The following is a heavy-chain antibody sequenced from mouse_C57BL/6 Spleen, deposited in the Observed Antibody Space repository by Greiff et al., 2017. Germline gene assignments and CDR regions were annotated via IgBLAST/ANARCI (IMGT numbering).Heavy chain of an antibody. CDR1: GYTFTSYW. J-gene: IGHJ1*03. V-gene: IGHV1-69*01. CDR2: IDPSDSYT. Sequence: QVHVKQPGAELVMPGASVKLSCKASGYTFTSYWMHWVKQRPGQGLEWIGEIDPSDSYTNYNQKFKGKSTLTVDKSSSTAYMQLSSLTSEDSAVYYCARRTTGGYFDVWGTGTTVTVSS. D-gene: IGHD1-1*01. CDR3: ARRTTGGYFDV.